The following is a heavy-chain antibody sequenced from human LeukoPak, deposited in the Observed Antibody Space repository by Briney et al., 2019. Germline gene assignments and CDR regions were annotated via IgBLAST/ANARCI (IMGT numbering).Heavy chain of an antibody. Sequence: SETLSLTCTVSGDSISSSNSYWGWIRQPPGKGLEWIGSIYYSGNTCYNASLKSRVTISVDTSKNQFSLKLTSVTAADTAVYYCARVGLEMATTYYFDYWGQGTLVTVSS. CDR2: IYYSGNT. J-gene: IGHJ4*02. D-gene: IGHD5-24*01. CDR1: GDSISSSNSY. CDR3: ARVGLEMATTYYFDY. V-gene: IGHV4-39*01.